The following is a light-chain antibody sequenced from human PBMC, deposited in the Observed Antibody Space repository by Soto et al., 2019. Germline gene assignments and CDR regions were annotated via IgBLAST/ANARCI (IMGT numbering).Light chain of an antibody. CDR3: QQSYTTPWT. J-gene: IGKJ1*01. CDR1: QSISSW. Sequence: IQMTPSTSTLSASVGDRVTINCRASQSISSWLAWYQQKPGKAPKLLIFAASSLQSGVPSRFSGSRSGPDFTLTISSLQPEDFATYYCQQSYTTPWTFGQGTKV. CDR2: AAS. V-gene: IGKV1-39*01.